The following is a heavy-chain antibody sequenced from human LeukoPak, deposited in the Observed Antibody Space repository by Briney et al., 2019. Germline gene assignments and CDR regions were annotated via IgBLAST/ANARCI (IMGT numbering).Heavy chain of an antibody. CDR2: IYGGGTNT. J-gene: IGHJ4*02. CDR3: AKRITVAAGIYFDY. V-gene: IGHV3-23*01. CDR1: GFSFSSFA. Sequence: GSLRLSCVGSGFSFSSFAMTWVRQAPGKGLEWVSTIYGGGTNTFYADSVKGRFTISRDDSKNMQFLEMDSLRPEDTAVYFCAKRITVAAGIYFDYWGQGTLVTVSS. D-gene: IGHD6-19*01.